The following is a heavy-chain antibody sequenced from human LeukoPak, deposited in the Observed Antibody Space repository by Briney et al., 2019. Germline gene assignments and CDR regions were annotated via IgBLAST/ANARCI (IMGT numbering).Heavy chain of an antibody. V-gene: IGHV5-51*01. CDR3: TTAVEYDILTGQDY. CDR2: IYPGDSDT. Sequence: GQSLKISCKGSGYSFTSYWIGWVRQMPGKGLEWMGIIYPGDSDTRYSPSFQGQVTISADKSISTAYLQWSSLKASDTTMYYCTTAVEYDILTGQDYWGQGTLVTVSS. J-gene: IGHJ4*02. D-gene: IGHD3-9*01. CDR1: GYSFTSYW.